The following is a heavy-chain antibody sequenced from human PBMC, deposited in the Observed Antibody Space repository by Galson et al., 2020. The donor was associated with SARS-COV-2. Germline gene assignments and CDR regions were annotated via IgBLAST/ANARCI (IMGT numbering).Heavy chain of an antibody. CDR3: AKLSGYSGYATLSGLDYFDY. J-gene: IGHJ4*02. D-gene: IGHD5-12*01. Sequence: GGSLRLSCAASGFTFSSYAMSWVRQAPGKGLEWVSAISGSGGSTYYADSVTGRFTISRDNSKNTLYLQMNSLRAEDTAVYYCAKLSGYSGYATLSGLDYFDYWGQGTLVTVSS. V-gene: IGHV3-23*01. CDR2: ISGSGGST. CDR1: GFTFSSYA.